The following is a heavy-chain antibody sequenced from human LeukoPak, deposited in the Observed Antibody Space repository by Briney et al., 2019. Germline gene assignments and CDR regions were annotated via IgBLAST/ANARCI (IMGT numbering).Heavy chain of an antibody. Sequence: PGGSLRLSCAASGFTFSSYAMSWVRQAPGKGLEWVSAISGSGGSTYYADSVKGRFTISRDNSKNTLYLQMNSLRAEDTAVYYCAKSASTPYDILTGYYKEEYYFDYWGQGTLVTVSS. J-gene: IGHJ4*02. CDR3: AKSASTPYDILTGYYKEEYYFDY. V-gene: IGHV3-23*01. CDR2: ISGSGGST. CDR1: GFTFSSYA. D-gene: IGHD3-9*01.